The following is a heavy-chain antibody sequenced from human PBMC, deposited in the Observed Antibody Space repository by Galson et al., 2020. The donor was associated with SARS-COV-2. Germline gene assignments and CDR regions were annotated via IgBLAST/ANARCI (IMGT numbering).Heavy chain of an antibody. CDR2: IWYTGGNQ. J-gene: IGHJ6*03. CDR3: AKPGSIFALGAPNGGYMDV. V-gene: IGHV3-33*06. D-gene: IGHD3-10*01. CDR1: GFSFSNYG. Sequence: GGSLRLTYAATGFSFSNYGMHWVRQAPGKGLERVAAIWYTGGNQYYADSVKDRFTLSSDNSKNTLYLQMNSRGAEDTAVYYCAKPGSIFALGAPNGGYMDVWGKGTTVTVSS.